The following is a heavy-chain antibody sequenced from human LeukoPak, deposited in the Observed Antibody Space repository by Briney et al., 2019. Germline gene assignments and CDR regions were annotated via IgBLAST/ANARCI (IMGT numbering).Heavy chain of an antibody. V-gene: IGHV3-30*03. CDR1: GFTFNYYS. J-gene: IGHJ2*01. CDR2: ISHDGTYK. Sequence: PGKSLRLSCVASGFTFNYYSMHWVRQPPGKGLEWVAFISHDGTYKKYADPVKGRFTLSREDSENTLSLQMNSLRAGDTAVYYCARAAYSSTWYSRYFDLWGRGTLVTVSS. CDR3: ARAAYSSTWYSRYFDL. D-gene: IGHD6-13*01.